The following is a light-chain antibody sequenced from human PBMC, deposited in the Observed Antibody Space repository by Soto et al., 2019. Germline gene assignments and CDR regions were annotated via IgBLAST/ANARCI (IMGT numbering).Light chain of an antibody. V-gene: IGKV1-9*01. CDR1: QNISIY. Sequence: IQLTKSPSSLSASVGDRVTITCRASQNISIYLAWYQQKPGEAPKLLIYAASTLYGGVPSRFSGSGSGTDFALTITSLQAEHFATYYCQQLRMYPSTFGGGTKVDIK. CDR2: AAS. J-gene: IGKJ4*01. CDR3: QQLRMYPST.